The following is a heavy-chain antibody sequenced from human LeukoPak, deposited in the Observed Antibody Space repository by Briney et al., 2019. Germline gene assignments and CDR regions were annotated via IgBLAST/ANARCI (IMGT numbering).Heavy chain of an antibody. CDR3: AGNYYDSSGYYY. D-gene: IGHD3-22*01. Sequence: PGGSLRLSCAASGFTVSSNYMSLVRQAPGKGLEWVSVIYSGGSTYYADSVKGRFTISRDNSKNTLYLQMNSLRAEDTAVYYCAGNYYDSSGYYYWGQGTLVTVSS. CDR2: IYSGGST. CDR1: GFTVSSNY. J-gene: IGHJ4*02. V-gene: IGHV3-66*01.